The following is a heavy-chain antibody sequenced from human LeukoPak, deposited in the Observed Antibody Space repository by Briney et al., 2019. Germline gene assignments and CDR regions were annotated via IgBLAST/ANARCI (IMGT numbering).Heavy chain of an antibody. CDR2: ISSSSSYI. CDR3: ARDEPSILYSGSPMVYFDY. Sequence: GGSLRLSCAASGFTFSSYSMNWVRQAPGKGLEWVSSISSSSSYIYYADSVKGRFTISRDNAKNSLYLQVNSLRAEDTAVYYCARDEPSILYSGSPMVYFDYWGQGTLVTVSS. J-gene: IGHJ4*02. V-gene: IGHV3-21*01. CDR1: GFTFSSYS. D-gene: IGHD1-26*01.